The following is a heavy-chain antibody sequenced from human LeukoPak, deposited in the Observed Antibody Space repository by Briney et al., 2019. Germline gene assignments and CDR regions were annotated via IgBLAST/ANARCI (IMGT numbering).Heavy chain of an antibody. CDR2: IDQNGNEK. J-gene: IGHJ5*02. V-gene: IGHV3-7*03. Sequence: GGSLRLSCAASGFTFSSYEMNWVRQAPGKGLEWVANIDQNGNEKYYVDSVKGRFTISRDNAKNSLYLQMNSLRVEDTAMYFCARGGNQFDPWGQGTLVTVSS. CDR3: ARGGNQFDP. CDR1: GFTFSSYE.